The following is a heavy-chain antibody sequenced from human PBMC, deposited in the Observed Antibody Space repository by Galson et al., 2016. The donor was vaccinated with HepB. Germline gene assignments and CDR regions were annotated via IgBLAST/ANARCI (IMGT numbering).Heavy chain of an antibody. J-gene: IGHJ2*01. D-gene: IGHD2-2*01. CDR2: ISYDGSFK. CDR1: GFIFSNYG. CDR3: ANMKRTSPYCSGTNCFSRL. Sequence: SLRLSCAASGFIFSNYGMHWVRQAPGKGLEWVAVISYDGSFKYYADAVNGRFTISRDNSRSTLYLQMNSLRTEDTAVYYCANMKRTSPYCSGTNCFSRLWG. V-gene: IGHV3-30*18.